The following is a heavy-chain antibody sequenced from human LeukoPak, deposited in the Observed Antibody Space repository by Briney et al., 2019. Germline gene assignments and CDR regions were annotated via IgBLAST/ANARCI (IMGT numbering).Heavy chain of an antibody. D-gene: IGHD6-19*01. V-gene: IGHV4-39*07. J-gene: IGHJ3*02. CDR3: ARLAGLSSGWYSANAFDI. CDR1: GGSISSSSYY. CDR2: IYYSGST. Sequence: SETLSLTCTVSGGSISSSSYYWGWIRQPPGKGLEWIGSIYYSGSTYYNPSLKSRVTISVDTSKNQFSLKLSSVTAADTAVYYCARLAGLSSGWYSANAFDIWGQGTMVTVSS.